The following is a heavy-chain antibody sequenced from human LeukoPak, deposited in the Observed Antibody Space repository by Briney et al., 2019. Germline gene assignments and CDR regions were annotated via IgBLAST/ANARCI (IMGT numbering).Heavy chain of an antibody. CDR2: ISSSGSTI. CDR1: GFTFSDYY. CDR3: ARAPIYGDYGNDY. Sequence: GGSLRLYCAASGFTFSDYYMSWIRQAPGKGLEWVSYISSSGSTIYYADSVKGRFTISRDNAKNSLYLQMNSLRAEDTAVYYCARAPIYGDYGNDYWGQGTLVTVSS. V-gene: IGHV3-11*01. J-gene: IGHJ4*02. D-gene: IGHD4-17*01.